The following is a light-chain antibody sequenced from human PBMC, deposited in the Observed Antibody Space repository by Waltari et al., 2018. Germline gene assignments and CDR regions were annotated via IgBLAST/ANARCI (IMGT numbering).Light chain of an antibody. J-gene: IGLJ1*01. CDR2: YVN. Sequence: QSALTQPASVSGSPGQSITISCTGTSSDVGGYPYVSWYQHHPGKAPKLMIHYVNKRPSGSSNRSAGSKSGTTASLTISGLQAEDEADYYCSSYTSISTFYVFGTGTKVTVL. CDR1: SSDVGGYPY. CDR3: SSYTSISTFYV. V-gene: IGLV2-14*03.